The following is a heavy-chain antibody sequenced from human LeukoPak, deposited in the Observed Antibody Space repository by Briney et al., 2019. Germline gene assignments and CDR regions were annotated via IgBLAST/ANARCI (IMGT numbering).Heavy chain of an antibody. CDR3: ARVFVARYFDY. J-gene: IGHJ4*02. CDR1: GFTFSSYE. V-gene: IGHV3-7*01. D-gene: IGHD3-9*01. Sequence: GGSLRLSCAASGFTFSSYEMSWVRQAPGKGLEWVANIKQDGSEKYYVDSVKGRFTISRDNAKNSLYLQMNSLRAEDTAVYYCARVFVARYFDYWGQGTLVTVSS. CDR2: IKQDGSEK.